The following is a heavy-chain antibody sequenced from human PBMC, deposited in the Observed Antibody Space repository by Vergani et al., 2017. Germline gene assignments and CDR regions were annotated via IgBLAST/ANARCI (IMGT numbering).Heavy chain of an antibody. V-gene: IGHV3-21*01. CDR1: GFIFSTYR. CDR3: AREGQPTMTTVVTGVDS. CDR2: ISSSGTYI. D-gene: IGHD4-23*01. Sequence: EVQLVESGGGLVKPGGSLRLSCAASGFIFSTYRMNWVRQAPGKGREWVSSISSSGTYIYYADSVKGRCTISRDNAKNSLYLQVNSLRAEDTAVYYCAREGQPTMTTVVTGVDSWGQGTLVTVSS. J-gene: IGHJ4*02.